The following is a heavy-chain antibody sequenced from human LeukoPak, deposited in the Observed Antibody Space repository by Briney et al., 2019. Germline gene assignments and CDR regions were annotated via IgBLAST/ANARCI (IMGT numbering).Heavy chain of an antibody. D-gene: IGHD3-22*01. CDR1: GGSISSGGYY. V-gene: IGHV4-31*03. Sequence: PSETLSLTCTVSGGSISSGGYYWSWIRQHPGKGLEWIGYIYYSGSTYYNPSLKSRVTISVDTSKNQFSLKLSSVTAADTAVYYCARTTLNYYDSSGYPDYWGQGTLVTVSS. J-gene: IGHJ4*02. CDR3: ARTTLNYYDSSGYPDY. CDR2: IYYSGST.